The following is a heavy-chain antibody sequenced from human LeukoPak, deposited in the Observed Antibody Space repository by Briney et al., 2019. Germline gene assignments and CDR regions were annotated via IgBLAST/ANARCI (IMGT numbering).Heavy chain of an antibody. CDR1: GFTVSSNY. J-gene: IGHJ4*02. V-gene: IGHV3-23*01. CDR2: ISGSGGST. CDR3: AKDRDSYGDYVLGY. Sequence: GGSLRLSCAASGFTVSSNYMTWVRQAPGKGLEWVSAISGSGGSTYYADSVKGRFTVSRDNSKNTLYLQMSSLRAEDTAVYYCAKDRDSYGDYVLGYWGQGTLVTVSS. D-gene: IGHD4-17*01.